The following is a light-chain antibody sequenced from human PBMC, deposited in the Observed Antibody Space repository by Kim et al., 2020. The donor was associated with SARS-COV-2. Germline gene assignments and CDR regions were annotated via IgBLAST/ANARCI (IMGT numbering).Light chain of an antibody. CDR3: QQYNNWPYT. V-gene: IGKV3-15*01. CDR1: QSVSSY. CDR2: GAS. Sequence: SVAPGDRATLSCGAIQSVSSYVAWYQQRPGQAPRLLIYGASTRATGIPARFSGSGSGTEFTLTISSLQSEDFAVYYCQQYNNWPYTFGQGTKLEI. J-gene: IGKJ2*01.